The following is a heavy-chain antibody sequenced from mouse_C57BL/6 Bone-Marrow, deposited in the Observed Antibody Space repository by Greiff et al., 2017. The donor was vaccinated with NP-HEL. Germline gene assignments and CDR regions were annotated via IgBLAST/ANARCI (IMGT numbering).Heavy chain of an antibody. CDR1: GYTFTSYG. J-gene: IGHJ2*01. V-gene: IGHV1-81*01. D-gene: IGHD1-1*01. CDR2: IYPRSGNT. Sequence: QVQLQQSGAELARPGASVKLSCKASGYTFTSYGISWVKQRTGQGLEWIGEIYPRSGNTYYNEKFKGKATLTADKSSSTAYMELRSLTSEDSAVYFCARCDYGMIYFDYWGQGTTLTVSS. CDR3: ARCDYGMIYFDY.